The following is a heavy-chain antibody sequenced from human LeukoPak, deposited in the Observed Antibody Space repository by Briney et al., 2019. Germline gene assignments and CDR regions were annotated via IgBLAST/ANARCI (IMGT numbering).Heavy chain of an antibody. D-gene: IGHD6-13*01. J-gene: IGHJ4*02. CDR3: AKPYSSSWYYFDY. CDR2: ISGSGGST. CDR1: GFTFSSYA. V-gene: IGHV3-23*01. Sequence: GGSLRLSCAASGFTFSSYAMSWVRQAPGKGLECVSAISGSGGSTYYADSVKCRFTISRDNSKNTLYLQMNSLRAEDTAVYYCAKPYSSSWYYFDYWGQGTLVTVSS.